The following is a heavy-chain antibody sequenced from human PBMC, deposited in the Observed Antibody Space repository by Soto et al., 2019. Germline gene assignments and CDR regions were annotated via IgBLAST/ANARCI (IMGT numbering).Heavy chain of an antibody. Sequence: SETLSLTCTVSGGSISSYYWSWIRQPPGKGLEWIGYIYYSGSTNYNPSLKSRVTISVDTSKNQFSLKLSSVTAADTAVYYSAGDQVTAALLGWSDPWGQGTLVNVSS. CDR3: AGDQVTAALLGWSDP. CDR1: GGSISSYY. CDR2: IYYSGST. V-gene: IGHV4-59*01. D-gene: IGHD2-2*01. J-gene: IGHJ5*02.